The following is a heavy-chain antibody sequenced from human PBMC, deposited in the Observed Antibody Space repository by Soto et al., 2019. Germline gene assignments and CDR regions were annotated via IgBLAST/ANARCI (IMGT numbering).Heavy chain of an antibody. D-gene: IGHD1-1*01. J-gene: IGHJ4*02. CDR1: GFSLSTSGVG. V-gene: IGHV2-5*02. Sequence: QITLKESTPTLVKPTQTLTLTCTFSGFSLSTSGVGVGWIRQPPGKALEWLALIYWDDDRRYSPSLKSRLTIPNDTSKNQVVLTMTNIDPVDTATYYCAHSPWTGTQAYFDYWGQGTLVTVSS. CDR2: IYWDDDR. CDR3: AHSPWTGTQAYFDY.